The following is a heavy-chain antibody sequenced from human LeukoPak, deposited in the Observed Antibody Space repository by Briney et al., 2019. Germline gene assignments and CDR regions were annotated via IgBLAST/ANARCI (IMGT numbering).Heavy chain of an antibody. V-gene: IGHV4-4*07. J-gene: IGHJ1*01. Sequence: SETLSLTCTVSGDSISNYYWSWIRQPAGKGLEWIGRIYSSGSTNYNPTLKSRVTMSVDTSKNQFSLKLKSVTAADTAVYYCARASGYSSGWYAEYFQHWGQGTLVTVSS. CDR3: ARASGYSSGWYAEYFQH. D-gene: IGHD6-19*01. CDR1: GDSISNYY. CDR2: IYSSGST.